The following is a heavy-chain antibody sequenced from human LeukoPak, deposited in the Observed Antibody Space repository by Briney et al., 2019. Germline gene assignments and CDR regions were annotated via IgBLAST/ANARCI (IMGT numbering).Heavy chain of an antibody. CDR3: AKVYSGAIIFDY. D-gene: IGHD1-26*01. Sequence: GGSLRLSCAASGFTFSSYAMSRVRQAPGKGLEWVSAISGSGGSTYYADSVKGRFTISRDNSKNTLYLQMNSLRAEDTAVYYCAKVYSGAIIFDYWGQGTLVTVSS. J-gene: IGHJ4*02. CDR1: GFTFSSYA. CDR2: ISGSGGST. V-gene: IGHV3-23*01.